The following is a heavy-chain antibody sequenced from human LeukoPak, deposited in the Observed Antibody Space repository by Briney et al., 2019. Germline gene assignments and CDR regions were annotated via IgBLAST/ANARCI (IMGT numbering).Heavy chain of an antibody. Sequence: SETLSLTCTVSGGSISSSSYYWGWIRQPPGKGLGWIGSIHYSGSTYYNPSLKSRVTISVDTSKNQFSLKLSSVTAADTAVYYCARSELYYYDSSGSARGSYWGQGTLVTVSS. J-gene: IGHJ4*02. CDR2: IHYSGST. V-gene: IGHV4-39*07. CDR1: GGSISSSSYY. CDR3: ARSELYYYDSSGSARGSY. D-gene: IGHD3-22*01.